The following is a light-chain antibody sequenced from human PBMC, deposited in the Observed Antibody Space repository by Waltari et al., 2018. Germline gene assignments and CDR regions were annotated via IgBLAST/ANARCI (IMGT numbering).Light chain of an antibody. Sequence: IVLTQSPGTLSLSPGESAPLSCRAGPTVRTTYLAWSQQKPGQAPTLLIGGACSRATGIRDRFSGSGSGTDFSLTISSLEPEDFAVYYCQQYHISPLTFGGGTKVEIK. CDR2: GAC. J-gene: IGKJ4*02. CDR3: QQYHISPLT. CDR1: PTVRTTY. V-gene: IGKV3-20*01.